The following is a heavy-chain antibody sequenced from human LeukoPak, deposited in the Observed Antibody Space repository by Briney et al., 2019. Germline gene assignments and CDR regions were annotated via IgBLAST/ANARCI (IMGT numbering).Heavy chain of an antibody. V-gene: IGHV1-2*04. J-gene: IGHJ6*02. CDR3: ARDRYYDSSGYSPYYYYGMDV. D-gene: IGHD3-22*01. Sequence: ASVKVSCKASGYTFTGHYLHWVRQAPGQGLEWMGRINPNNGGASYAQKFQGWVTMTRDTSISTAYMELSRLRSDDTAVYYCARDRYYDSSGYSPYYYYGMDVWGQGTTVTVSS. CDR1: GYTFTGHY. CDR2: INPNNGGA.